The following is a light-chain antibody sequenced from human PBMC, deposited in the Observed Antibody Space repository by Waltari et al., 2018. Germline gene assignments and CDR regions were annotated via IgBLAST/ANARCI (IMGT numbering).Light chain of an antibody. CDR3: CSYAGSYTWV. V-gene: IGLV2-11*01. CDR1: TNELGSYNY. CDR2: DVT. Sequence: SALTQPRSVSGSPGQSVTISCTGTTNELGSYNYVPWYHQHPGKAPKLIILDVTKRPSGVPDRLSGSKSGNTASLTISGLRAEDEAEYYCCSYAGSYTWVFGGGTKLTVV. J-gene: IGLJ3*02.